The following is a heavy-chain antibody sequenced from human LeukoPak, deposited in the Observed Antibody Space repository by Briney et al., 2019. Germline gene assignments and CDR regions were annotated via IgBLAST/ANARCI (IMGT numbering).Heavy chain of an antibody. CDR3: ARDGPWGEYRLLYY. CDR1: GGTFSSYA. CDR2: IIPILGIA. V-gene: IGHV1-69*04. Sequence: ASVKISCKASGGTFSSYAISWVRQAPGQGLEWMGRIIPILGIANYAQKFQGRVTITTDESTSTAYMELSSLRSEDTAVYYCARDGPWGEYRLLYYWGQGTLVTVSS. D-gene: IGHD2-2*01. J-gene: IGHJ4*02.